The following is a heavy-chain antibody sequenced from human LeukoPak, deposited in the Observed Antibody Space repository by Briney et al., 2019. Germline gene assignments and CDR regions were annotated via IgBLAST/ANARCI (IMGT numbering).Heavy chain of an antibody. J-gene: IGHJ4*02. CDR2: IKSKTDGGTT. Sequence: GGSLRLSCEASGFTFSSYSMNWVRQAPGKGLEWVGRIKSKTDGGTTDYAAPVKGRFTISRDDSKNTLYLQMNSLKTEDTAVYYCTTYDSSGDYFDYWGQGTLVTVSS. CDR3: TTYDSSGDYFDY. V-gene: IGHV3-15*07. D-gene: IGHD3-22*01. CDR1: GFTFSSYS.